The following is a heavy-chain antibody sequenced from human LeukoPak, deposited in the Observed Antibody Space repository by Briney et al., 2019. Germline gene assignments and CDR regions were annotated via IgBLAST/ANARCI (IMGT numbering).Heavy chain of an antibody. CDR2: ISGSGDAT. CDR3: AKSDCASDGCKLLNC. D-gene: IGHD5-24*01. CDR1: GFTFSDHY. V-gene: IGHV3-23*01. Sequence: GGSLRLSCVASGFTFSDHYMDWVRQAPGKGLEWVSSISGSGDATKYADSVMGRFTISRDNSKNTLSLQMNSLRAEDTAVYYCAKSDCASDGCKLLNCWGQGTLVTASS. J-gene: IGHJ4*02.